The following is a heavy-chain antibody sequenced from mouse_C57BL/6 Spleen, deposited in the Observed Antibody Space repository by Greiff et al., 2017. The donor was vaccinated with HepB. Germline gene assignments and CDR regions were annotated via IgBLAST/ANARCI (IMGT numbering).Heavy chain of an antibody. CDR2: IYPGGGYT. J-gene: IGHJ3*01. V-gene: IGHV1-63*01. CDR3: ARNGPFSITTVPFAY. D-gene: IGHD1-1*01. Sequence: QVQLQQSGAELVRPGTSVKMSCKASGYTFTNYWIGWAKQRPGHGLEWIGDIYPGGGYTNYNEKFKGKATLTADKSSSTAYMQFSSLTSEDSAIYYCARNGPFSITTVPFAYWGQGTLVTVSA. CDR1: GYTFTNYW.